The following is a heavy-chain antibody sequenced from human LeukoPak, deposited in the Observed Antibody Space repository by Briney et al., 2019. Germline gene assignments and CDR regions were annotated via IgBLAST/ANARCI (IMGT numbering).Heavy chain of an antibody. CDR3: SRGKYYDSSGYDDY. Sequence: ASVKVSCKASGYTFTSYGISWVRQAPGQGLEWMGWISAYNGNTNYAQKLQGSVTMTTDTSTSTAYMELRSLRSDDTAVYYCSRGKYYDSSGYDDYWGQGTLVTVSS. V-gene: IGHV1-18*01. CDR2: ISAYNGNT. D-gene: IGHD3-22*01. CDR1: GYTFTSYG. J-gene: IGHJ4*02.